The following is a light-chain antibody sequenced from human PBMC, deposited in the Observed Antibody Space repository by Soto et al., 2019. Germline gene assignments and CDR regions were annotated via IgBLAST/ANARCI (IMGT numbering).Light chain of an antibody. V-gene: IGLV1-40*01. CDR3: QSYDISIHNYV. J-gene: IGLJ1*01. Sequence: QSGPTQPASVSGAPGQRVSISCTGSTSNIGTPYDVRSYQHLPGAAPKLRIYGPNNRPSGVPDRFSGSKSGTSPSLATTSPQAEHEADDYCQSYDISIHNYVFGTGTKVTV. CDR2: GPN. CDR1: TSNIGTPYD.